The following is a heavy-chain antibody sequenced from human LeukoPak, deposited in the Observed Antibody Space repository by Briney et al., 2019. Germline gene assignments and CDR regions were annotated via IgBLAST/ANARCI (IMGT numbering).Heavy chain of an antibody. Sequence: VASVKVSCKASGYTFTGCYMHWVRQAPGQGLEWMGWINPNSGGTNYAQKFQGRVTMTRDTSISTAYMELSRLRSDDTAVYYCARGGTGKYCSSTSCYTFSSSFDYWGQGTLVTVSS. J-gene: IGHJ4*02. CDR2: INPNSGGT. CDR1: GYTFTGCY. V-gene: IGHV1-2*02. D-gene: IGHD2-2*02. CDR3: ARGGTGKYCSSTSCYTFSSSFDY.